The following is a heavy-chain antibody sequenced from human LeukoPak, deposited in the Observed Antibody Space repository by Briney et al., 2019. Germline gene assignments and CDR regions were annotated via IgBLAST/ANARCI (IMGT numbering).Heavy chain of an antibody. CDR1: GGSFSGYY. J-gene: IGHJ5*02. CDR2: INHSGST. CDR3: ARGNRRGIVAVPAAIKAYNWFDP. D-gene: IGHD2-2*01. V-gene: IGHV4-34*01. Sequence: SETLSLTCAVYGGSFSGYYWSWIRQPPGKGLEWIGEINHSGSTNYNPSLKSRVTISVDTSKNQFSLKLSSVTAADTAVYYCARGNRRGIVAVPAAIKAYNWFDPWGQGTLVTVSS.